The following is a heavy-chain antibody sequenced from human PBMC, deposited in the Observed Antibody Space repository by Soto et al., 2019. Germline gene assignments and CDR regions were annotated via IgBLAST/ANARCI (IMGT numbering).Heavy chain of an antibody. V-gene: IGHV4-31*03. J-gene: IGHJ4*02. Sequence: SETLSLTCTVSGGSISSGGYYWSWIRQHPGKGLEWIGYIYYSGSTYYNPSLESRVTISVDTSKNQFSLKLSSVTAADTAVYYCARGTYYYDSSGYYPGFDYWGQGTLVTVSS. CDR2: IYYSGST. CDR3: ARGTYYYDSSGYYPGFDY. D-gene: IGHD3-22*01. CDR1: GGSISSGGYY.